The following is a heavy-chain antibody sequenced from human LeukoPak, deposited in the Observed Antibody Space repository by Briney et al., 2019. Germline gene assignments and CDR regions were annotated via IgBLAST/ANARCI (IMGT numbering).Heavy chain of an antibody. CDR1: GFTFSGYW. V-gene: IGHV3-74*01. CDR3: AKDRSSTTSCSNY. Sequence: GGSLRLSCAASGFTFSGYWMHWVRQAPGKGLVWVSRINSDGSSTSYADSVKGRFTISRDNSKNMLYLEMNSLRVEDTATYYCAKDRSSTTSCSNYWGRGTLVTVSS. J-gene: IGHJ4*02. D-gene: IGHD2-2*01. CDR2: INSDGSST.